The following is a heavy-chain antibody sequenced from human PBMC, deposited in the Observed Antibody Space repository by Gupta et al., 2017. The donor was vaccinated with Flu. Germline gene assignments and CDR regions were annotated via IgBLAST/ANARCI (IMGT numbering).Heavy chain of an antibody. J-gene: IGHJ4*02. CDR2: ISGSGGTK. CDR1: GFTFSSYA. D-gene: IGHD2-21*02. Sequence: EVQLLESGGGLVQPGGSLRLSCAASGFTFSSYAMSWVRQAPGKGLEWVSAISGSGGTKYFAVSGKGRCTISRANSKNALYLQMNRLIAEDTAVYYCAKSSIESGGDSYQILEFDYWGQGTLVTVSS. CDR3: AKSSIESGGDSYQILEFDY. V-gene: IGHV3-23*01.